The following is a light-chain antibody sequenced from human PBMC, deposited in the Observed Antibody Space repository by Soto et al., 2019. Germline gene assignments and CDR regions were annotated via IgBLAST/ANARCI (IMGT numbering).Light chain of an antibody. V-gene: IGLV2-23*01. CDR1: SSAVGSYRL. J-gene: IGLJ3*02. CDR2: EAT. CDR3: CSYAGSGALL. Sequence: QSALTQPASVSGSPGQSITISCTGSSSAVGSYRLVSWYQCHPGKVPKLIIYEATKRPSGVSNRFSGSKSDNTASLTISGLQAEDEADYFCCSYAGSGALLFGGGTKLTVL.